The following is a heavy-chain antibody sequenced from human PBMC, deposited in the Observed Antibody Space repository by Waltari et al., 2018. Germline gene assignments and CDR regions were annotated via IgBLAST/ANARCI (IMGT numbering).Heavy chain of an antibody. D-gene: IGHD1-26*01. J-gene: IGHJ6*03. CDR3: ARADTSTSYFYYYMDV. CDR2: IHYRGSS. Sequence: QVQLQESGPGLVKPSETLSLTCTVSGGSTSTYYWSWVRQSPGKGLEWICYIHYRGSSVYNPSLRSRVAISLDTSNNQFSLRLRSVTAADAAIYYCARADTSTSYFYYYMDVWGKGTTVTVSS. V-gene: IGHV4-59*01. CDR1: GGSTSTYY.